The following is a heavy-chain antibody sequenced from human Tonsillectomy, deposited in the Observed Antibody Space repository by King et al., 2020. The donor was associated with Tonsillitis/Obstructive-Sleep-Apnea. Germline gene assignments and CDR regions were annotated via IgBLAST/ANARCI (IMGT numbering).Heavy chain of an antibody. CDR3: ARDYPLGTGAFDI. D-gene: IGHD5-18*01. V-gene: IGHV4-59*02. CDR1: GDSVSRYY. CDR2: IYNTGST. J-gene: IGHJ3*02. Sequence: VQLQESGPGLVKPSETLSLTCTVSGDSVSRYYWSWIRQPPGKGLEWIGYIYNTGSTNYNPSLKSRVTISRDTSKNQFSLRLSSVTAADTAVYYCARDYPLGTGAFDIWGQGTMVTVSS.